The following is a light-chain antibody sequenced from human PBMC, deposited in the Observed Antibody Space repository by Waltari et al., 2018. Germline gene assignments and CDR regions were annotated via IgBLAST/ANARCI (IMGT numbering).Light chain of an antibody. CDR1: QNIDNY. CDR2: DTS. V-gene: IGKV3-11*01. J-gene: IGKJ5*01. Sequence: EIVLTHSPATLSLSPGERATLSCRASQNIDNYLIWYQQKPGQAPRLLIYDTSKRATGIPVRFSGSGSETDFTLTISSLEPEDFAIYYCQQRSDWPITFGQGTRLEI. CDR3: QQRSDWPIT.